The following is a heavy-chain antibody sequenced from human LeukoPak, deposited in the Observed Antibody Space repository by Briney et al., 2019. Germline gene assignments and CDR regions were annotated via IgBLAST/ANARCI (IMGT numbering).Heavy chain of an antibody. D-gene: IGHD6-19*01. CDR2: TNYSGST. CDR3: ARRYSSGWYRIDY. J-gene: IGHJ4*02. Sequence: SETLSLTCAVYGGSLSGYYWSWIRQPPGKGLEWVGETNYSGSTNYNPSLKSRVTISVETSKTQFCLRLSCVTGADTAVYDCARRYSSGWYRIDYWGQGTLVTVSS. V-gene: IGHV4-34*01. CDR1: GGSLSGYY.